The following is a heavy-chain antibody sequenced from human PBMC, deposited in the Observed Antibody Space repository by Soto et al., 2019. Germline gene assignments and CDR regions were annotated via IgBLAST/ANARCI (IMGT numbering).Heavy chain of an antibody. Sequence: HGGSLRLSCAASGFTFSSYWMHWVRQAPGKGLVWVSRINSDGSSTSYADSVKGRFTISRDNAKNTLYLQMNSLRAEDTAVYYCARAVVRGVHNPWGQGTLVTVSS. CDR2: INSDGSST. J-gene: IGHJ5*02. CDR1: GFTFSSYW. V-gene: IGHV3-74*01. CDR3: ARAVVRGVHNP. D-gene: IGHD3-10*01.